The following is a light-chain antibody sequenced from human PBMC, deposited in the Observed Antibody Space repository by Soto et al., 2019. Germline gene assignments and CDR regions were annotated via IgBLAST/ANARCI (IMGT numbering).Light chain of an antibody. J-gene: IGLJ1*01. CDR3: NSYTTSSTHV. CDR1: SSDIGAYKY. Sequence: QSALTQPASVSGSPGQSITISCTGTSSDIGAYKYDSWFQQHPGKAPKLMIYDVSNRPSGVSNRFSGSKSGNTASLTISGLQAEDEADYYCNSYTTSSTHVFGTGTKVTVL. CDR2: DVS. V-gene: IGLV2-14*01.